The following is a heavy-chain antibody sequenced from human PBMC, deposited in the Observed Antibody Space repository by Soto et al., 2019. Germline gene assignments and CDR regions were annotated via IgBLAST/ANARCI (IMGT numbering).Heavy chain of an antibody. V-gene: IGHV4-39*01. CDR3: ARHRKYTLVDY. J-gene: IGHJ4*02. CDR2: IYYSGST. Sequence: QLQLQESGPGLVKPSETLSLTCTVSGGSISSSSYYWGWIRQPPGKGLEWIGSIYYSGSTYYNPSLKSRVTISVDTSKNQFSLKLSSVTAADTAVYYCARHRKYTLVDYWGQGTLVTVSS. D-gene: IGHD3-16*01. CDR1: GGSISSSSYY.